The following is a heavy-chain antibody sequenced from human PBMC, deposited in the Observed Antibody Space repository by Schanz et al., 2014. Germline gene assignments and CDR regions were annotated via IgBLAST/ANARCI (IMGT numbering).Heavy chain of an antibody. V-gene: IGHV3-9*01. D-gene: IGHD4-17*01. CDR2: ISWNSVSI. Sequence: VQLVESGGGVVQPGRSLRLSCAASGFTFTNLGMHWVRRAPGKALEWVSGISWNSVSIGYADSVKGRFTISRDNAKNSLYLQMNSLRVDDTAFYFCAKVRGDQRGAFDSWGQGTLVTVSS. J-gene: IGHJ4*02. CDR1: GFTFTNLG. CDR3: AKVRGDQRGAFDS.